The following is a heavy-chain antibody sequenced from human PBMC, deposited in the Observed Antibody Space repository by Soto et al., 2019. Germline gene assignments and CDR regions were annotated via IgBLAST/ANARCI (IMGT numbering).Heavy chain of an antibody. CDR1: GGSISSYY. V-gene: IGHV4-59*08. D-gene: IGHD3-3*01. J-gene: IGHJ4*02. CDR2: IYYSGST. CDR3: ASAADYDFWSGYLQLDD. Sequence: SETLSLTCTVSGGSISSYYWSWIRQPPGKGPEWIGYIYYSGSTNYNPSLKSRVTISVDTSKNQFSLKLSSVTAADTAVYYCASAADYDFWSGYLQLDDWGQGTLVTVVS.